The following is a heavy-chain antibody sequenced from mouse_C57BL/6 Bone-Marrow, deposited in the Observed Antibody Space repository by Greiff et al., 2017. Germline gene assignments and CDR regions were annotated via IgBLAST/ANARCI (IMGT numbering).Heavy chain of an antibody. D-gene: IGHD1-1*01. J-gene: IGHJ3*01. CDR3: ARSPYYYGSMWFAY. CDR2: IRNKANGYTT. Sequence: EVQGVESGGGLVQPGGSLRLSCAASGFTFTDYYMSWVRQPPGKALEWLGFIRNKANGYTTEYSASVKGRFTISRDNSQSILYLQMNALRAEDSATYYCARSPYYYGSMWFAYWGQGTLVTVSA. CDR1: GFTFTDYY. V-gene: IGHV7-3*01.